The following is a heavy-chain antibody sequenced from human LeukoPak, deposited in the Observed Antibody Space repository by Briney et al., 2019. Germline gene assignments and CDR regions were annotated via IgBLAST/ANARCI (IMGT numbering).Heavy chain of an antibody. CDR2: ISATGAYI. V-gene: IGHV3-21*01. J-gene: IGHJ4*02. CDR1: GFTLSNYT. D-gene: IGHD2-8*01. CDR3: ARSINELPRCDW. Sequence: RAGGSLRLSCAASGFTLSNYTMNWVRQAPGKGLEWVSSISATGAYIYYADSVKGRFTISRDNSKSSLYLQMNSLRAEDTAVYYCARSINELPRCDWWGQGSLVTVSS.